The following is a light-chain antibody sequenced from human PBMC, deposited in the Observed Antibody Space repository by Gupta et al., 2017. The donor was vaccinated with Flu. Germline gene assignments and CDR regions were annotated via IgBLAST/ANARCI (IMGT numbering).Light chain of an antibody. CDR1: SSDVGGYNY. J-gene: IGLJ2*01. CDR3: SSYAGSFTFWI. CDR2: DVT. Sequence: QSALTQPRPVSGSPGQSVTISCTGSSSDVGGYNYVSWYQQHPGKAPKLMIYDVTKRPSGIPDRFSASKSGNTASLTISGLQADDEADYYCSSYAGSFTFWIFGGGTRLTVL. V-gene: IGLV2-11*01.